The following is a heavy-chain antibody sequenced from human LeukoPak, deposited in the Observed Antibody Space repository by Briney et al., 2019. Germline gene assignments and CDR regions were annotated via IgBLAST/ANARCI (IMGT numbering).Heavy chain of an antibody. CDR1: GFTVSSYE. CDR3: SRDNPTTVTPYYYYGMDV. D-gene: IGHD4-17*01. J-gene: IGHJ6*02. Sequence: GGSLRLSCPASGFTVSSYEMNWVRQPPGRGREWVSYISSSGSTIYYADSVKGRFSTSRDNAKTSLYLQMNSLRADDTAVYYYSRDNPTTVTPYYYYGMDVWGQGTTVTVSS. V-gene: IGHV3-48*03. CDR2: ISSSGSTI.